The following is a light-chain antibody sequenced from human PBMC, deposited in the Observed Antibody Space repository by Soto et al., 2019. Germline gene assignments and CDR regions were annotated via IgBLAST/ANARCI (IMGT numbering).Light chain of an antibody. Sequence: QSVLTQPPSASGSPGQSVTISCTATSSDVGGYNYVSWYQQHPGKAPKLMIYDVSKRPSGVPDRFSGSKSGNTASLTVSGLQAEDEADYYCSSYAGSPVVFGGGTKLTVL. CDR1: SSDVGGYNY. V-gene: IGLV2-8*01. CDR2: DVS. J-gene: IGLJ2*01. CDR3: SSYAGSPVV.